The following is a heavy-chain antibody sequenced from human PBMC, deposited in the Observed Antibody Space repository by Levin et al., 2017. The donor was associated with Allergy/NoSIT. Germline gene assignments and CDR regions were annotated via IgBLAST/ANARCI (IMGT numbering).Heavy chain of an antibody. CDR3: ARHEGGWSGGGFDH. D-gene: IGHD6-19*01. Sequence: SYPLSLPFSFSFFSLLPSSFLFLLPPPFPLLSFIFYISYIGSTSYNPSLKSRVTVSLDKSKSQFSLNLRSVTAADTAMYYCARHEGGWSGGGFDHWGQGILVTVSS. CDR1: FFSLLPSS. V-gene: IGHV4-59*08. J-gene: IGHJ4*02. CDR2: ISYIGST.